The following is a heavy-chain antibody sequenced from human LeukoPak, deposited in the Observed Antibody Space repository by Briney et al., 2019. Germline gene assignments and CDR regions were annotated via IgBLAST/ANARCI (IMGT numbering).Heavy chain of an antibody. Sequence: SETLSLTCPVSGASISNYYWSWVRQPPGKGLEWIGYISDSGSTNYNPPLRSRVTISVDKSKNQFSLKLSSVTAADTAVYYCASIDYYGSGTVDVWGQGTTVTVSS. CDR3: ASIDYYGSGTVDV. J-gene: IGHJ6*02. CDR1: GASISNYY. D-gene: IGHD3-10*01. V-gene: IGHV4-59*01. CDR2: ISDSGST.